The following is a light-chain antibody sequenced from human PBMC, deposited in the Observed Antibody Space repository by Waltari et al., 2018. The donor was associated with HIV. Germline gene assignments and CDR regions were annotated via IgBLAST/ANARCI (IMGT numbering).Light chain of an antibody. CDR1: SSDVGGYNA. Sequence: QSALTQPASVSGSPGQSISISCTGTSSDVGGYNAVSWYQQHPAKAPKLVVLEGSYLASGVSNRFSGSKSGNRASLTIARLQAEDEAYYYCSSYTSSDTVVFGGGTKVTVL. CDR2: EGS. CDR3: SSYTSSDTVV. V-gene: IGLV2-14*01. J-gene: IGLJ2*01.